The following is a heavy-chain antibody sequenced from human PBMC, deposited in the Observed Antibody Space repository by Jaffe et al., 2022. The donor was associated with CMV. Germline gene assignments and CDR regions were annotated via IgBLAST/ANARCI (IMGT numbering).Heavy chain of an antibody. V-gene: IGHV3-33*08. J-gene: IGHJ6*03. CDR3: ARVAPRVRGVIGYYYYMDV. Sequence: QVQLVESGGGVVQPGRSLRLSCAASGFTFSSYGMHWVRQAPGKGLEWVAVIWYDGSNKYYADSVKGRFTISRDNSKNTLYLQMNSLRAEDTAVYYCARVAPRVRGVIGYYYYMDVWGKGTTVTVSS. D-gene: IGHD3-10*01. CDR2: IWYDGSNK. CDR1: GFTFSSYG.